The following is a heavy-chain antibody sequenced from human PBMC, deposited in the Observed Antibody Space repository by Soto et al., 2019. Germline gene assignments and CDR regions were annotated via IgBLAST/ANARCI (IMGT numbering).Heavy chain of an antibody. J-gene: IGHJ4*02. CDR1: GFSLSNAGMG. V-gene: IGHV2-26*01. CDR2: IFSNDEK. D-gene: IGHD3-22*01. CDR3: ARVKEGDYYDSSGFYYFPDY. Sequence: QVTLKESGPMLVKPTETLTLTCTVSGFSLSNAGMGVSWIRQPPGKALEWLAHIFSNDEKSYTTSLKSRLTISKDTSRCQVVLTMTNMDPVDTATYYCARVKEGDYYDSSGFYYFPDYWGQGTLVTVSS.